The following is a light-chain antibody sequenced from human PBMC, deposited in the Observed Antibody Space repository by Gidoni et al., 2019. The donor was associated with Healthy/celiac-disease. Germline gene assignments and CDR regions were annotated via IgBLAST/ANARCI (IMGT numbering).Light chain of an antibody. Sequence: ELVMTQSPATLSVSPGERATLSCRASQNVSSNLSWYQQNPGQAPRLLIYGASPRATGIPARFSGSGSGTEFTLTISSLQSEDFAVYYCQQYNNWPYTFGQGTKLEIK. V-gene: IGKV3-15*01. CDR3: QQYNNWPYT. CDR2: GAS. CDR1: QNVSSN. J-gene: IGKJ2*01.